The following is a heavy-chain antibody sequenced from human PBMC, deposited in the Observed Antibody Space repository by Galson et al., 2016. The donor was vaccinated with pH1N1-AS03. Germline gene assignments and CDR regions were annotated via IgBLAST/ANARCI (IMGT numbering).Heavy chain of an antibody. CDR2: ISGSGTII. D-gene: IGHD4-17*01. J-gene: IGHJ4*02. V-gene: IGHV3-48*03. CDR1: GFTFSNYE. CDR3: ARDSRAVTDTFEF. Sequence: SLRLSCAGSGFTFSNYEMNWVRQAPGKGLEWVSCISGSGTIIYYADSVKGRFTISRDNAKNSLYLQMNSLALEDTAVYYCARDSRAVTDTFEFWGQGALVTVSS.